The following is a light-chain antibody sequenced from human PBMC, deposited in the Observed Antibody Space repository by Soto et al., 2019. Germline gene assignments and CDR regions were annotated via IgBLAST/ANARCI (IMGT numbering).Light chain of an antibody. J-gene: IGLJ3*02. CDR1: SSNIGSNF. CDR2: RNN. V-gene: IGLV1-47*01. CDR3: AAWDDSLSGWV. Sequence: QSALTQPASVSGTPGQRVTISCSGSSSNIGSNFVYWYQQFPGTAPKLLIYRNNQRPSGVPDRFSGSKSGTSASLAISGLPSEDEADYYCAAWDDSLSGWVFGGGTKLTVL.